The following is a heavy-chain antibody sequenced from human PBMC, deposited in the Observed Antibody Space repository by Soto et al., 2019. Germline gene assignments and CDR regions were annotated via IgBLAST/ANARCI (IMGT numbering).Heavy chain of an antibody. CDR3: ALWGSYRSFDN. Sequence: LSLTCAVYGGSFSDYYWNWIRRTPGKGLEWIGEIDRSGRTKYNPSLKSRVAISVDTSKNQFSLKVTSMTAADTAVYYCALWGSYRSFDNWGQGTLVTVSS. CDR1: GGSFSDYY. D-gene: IGHD3-16*02. V-gene: IGHV4-34*01. CDR2: IDRSGRT. J-gene: IGHJ4*02.